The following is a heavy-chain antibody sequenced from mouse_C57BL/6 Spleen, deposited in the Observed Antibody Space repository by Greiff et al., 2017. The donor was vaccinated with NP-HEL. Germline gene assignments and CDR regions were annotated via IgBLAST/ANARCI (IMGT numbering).Heavy chain of an antibody. Sequence: QVQLQQPGAELVKPGASVKMSCKASGYTFTSYWITWVKQRPGQGLEWIGDIYPGSGSTNYNEKFKSKATLTVDPSSSTAYMQLSSLTSEDSAVYYCARESYYDYDVGDYYAMDYWGQGTSVTVSS. CDR1: GYTFTSYW. CDR3: ARESYYDYDVGDYYAMDY. V-gene: IGHV1-55*01. J-gene: IGHJ4*01. D-gene: IGHD2-4*01. CDR2: IYPGSGST.